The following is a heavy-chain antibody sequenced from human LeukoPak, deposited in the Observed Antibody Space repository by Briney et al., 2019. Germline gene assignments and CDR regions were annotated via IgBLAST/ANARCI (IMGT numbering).Heavy chain of an antibody. CDR2: IYYSGST. CDR1: GGSISSGDYY. CDR3: ARDLSPYGSGKKAGYYYYYYGMDV. J-gene: IGHJ6*02. Sequence: SQTLSLTCTVSGGSISSGDYYWSWIRQPPGKGLDWIGYIYYSGSTYYNPSLKSRVTISVDTSKNQFSLKLSSVTAADTAVYYCARDLSPYGSGKKAGYYYYYYGMDVWGQGTTVTVSS. D-gene: IGHD3-10*01. V-gene: IGHV4-30-4*01.